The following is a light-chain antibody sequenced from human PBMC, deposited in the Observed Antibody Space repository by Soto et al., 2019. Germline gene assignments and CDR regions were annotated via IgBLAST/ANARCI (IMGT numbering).Light chain of an antibody. CDR1: QSISRS. Sequence: EIVMTQSPATLSVSPGERATLSCRASQSISRSLAWYQQKPGQAPRLLIHGATTRATGIPARFSGSGSGTEFTLTISSLQSEDFAVYYCQQYNNWPLTFGGGTKVDIK. J-gene: IGKJ4*01. CDR3: QQYNNWPLT. CDR2: GAT. V-gene: IGKV3-15*01.